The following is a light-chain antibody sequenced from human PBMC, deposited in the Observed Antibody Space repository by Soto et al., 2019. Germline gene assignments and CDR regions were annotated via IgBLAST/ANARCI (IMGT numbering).Light chain of an antibody. J-gene: IGKJ1*01. CDR1: QSISSS. CDR3: QQRSEWPRT. Sequence: EIVLTKSPATLSLSPGERATLSCRASQSISSSLAWYQQKPGQAPRLLIYDASSRATGFPARFSGSGSGTEFTLTIGSLEPEDFAVYYCQQRSEWPRTFGQGTKVEIK. CDR2: DAS. V-gene: IGKV3-11*01.